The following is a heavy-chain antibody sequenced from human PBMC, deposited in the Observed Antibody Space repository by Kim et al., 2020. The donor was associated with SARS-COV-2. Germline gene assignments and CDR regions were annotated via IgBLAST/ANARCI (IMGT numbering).Heavy chain of an antibody. D-gene: IGHD4-17*01. J-gene: IGHJ5*02. CDR2: IYYSGST. CDR3: ARDQGLDYGGNPGDNWFDP. CDR1: GGSISSGDYY. V-gene: IGHV4-30-4*01. Sequence: SETLSLTCTVSGGSISSGDYYWSWIRQPPGKGLEWIGYIYYSGSTYYNPSLKSRVTISVDTSKNQFSLKLSSVTAADTAVYYCARDQGLDYGGNPGDNWFDPWGQGTLVTVSS.